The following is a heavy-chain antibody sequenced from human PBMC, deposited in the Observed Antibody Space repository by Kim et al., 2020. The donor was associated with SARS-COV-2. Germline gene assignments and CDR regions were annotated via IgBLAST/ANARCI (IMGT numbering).Heavy chain of an antibody. Sequence: SETLSLTCTVSGGSVSSGSYYWSWIRQPPGKGLEWIGYIFYSGSTNYNPSLKSRVTISVDTSKNQFSLKLSSVTAADTAVYYCAGLDYYGSGSLWGQGTLVTVSS. D-gene: IGHD3-10*01. CDR1: GGSVSSGSYY. CDR2: IFYSGST. J-gene: IGHJ4*02. CDR3: AGLDYYGSGSL. V-gene: IGHV4-61*01.